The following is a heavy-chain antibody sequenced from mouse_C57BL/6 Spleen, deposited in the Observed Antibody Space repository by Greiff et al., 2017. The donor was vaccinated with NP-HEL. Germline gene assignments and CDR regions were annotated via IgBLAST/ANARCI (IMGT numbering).Heavy chain of an antibody. V-gene: IGHV1-15*01. CDR3: TRCGGNYLDY. Sequence: VKLLESGAELVRPGASVTLSCKASGYTFTDYEMHWVKQTPVHGLEWIGAIDPETGGTAYNQKFKGKAILTADKSSSTAYMELRSLTSEDSAVYYCTRCGGNYLDYWGQGTTLTVSS. J-gene: IGHJ2*01. CDR2: IDPETGGT. CDR1: GYTFTDYE.